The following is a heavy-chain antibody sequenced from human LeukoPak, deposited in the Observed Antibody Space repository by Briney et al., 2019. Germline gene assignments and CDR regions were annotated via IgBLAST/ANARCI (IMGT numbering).Heavy chain of an antibody. CDR3: ARDQGYSYDFDY. CDR2: ISSSSSCI. J-gene: IGHJ4*02. CDR1: GFTFSSYW. Sequence: PGGSLRLSCAASGFTFSSYWMHWVRQAPGKGLEWVSSISSSSSCIYYADSVKGRFTISRDNAKNSLYLQMNSLRAEDTAVYYCARDQGYSYDFDYWGQGTLVTVSS. V-gene: IGHV3-21*01. D-gene: IGHD5-18*01.